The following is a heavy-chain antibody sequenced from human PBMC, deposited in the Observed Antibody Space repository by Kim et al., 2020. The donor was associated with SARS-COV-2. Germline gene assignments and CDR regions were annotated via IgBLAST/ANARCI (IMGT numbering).Heavy chain of an antibody. CDR2: ISSSSSYI. V-gene: IGHV3-21*01. D-gene: IGHD3-22*01. CDR1: GFTFSSYS. J-gene: IGHJ3*02. Sequence: GSLRLSCAASGFTFSSYSMNWVRQAPGKGLEWVSSISSSSSYIYYADSVKGRFTISRDNAKNSLYLQMNSLRAEDTAVYYCARDQAYYYDSSGYLDAFDIWGQGTMVTVSS. CDR3: ARDQAYYYDSSGYLDAFDI.